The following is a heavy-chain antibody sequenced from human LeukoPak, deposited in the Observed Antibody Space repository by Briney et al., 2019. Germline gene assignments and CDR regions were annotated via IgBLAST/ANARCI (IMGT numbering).Heavy chain of an antibody. CDR3: ARRRYSGYADY. V-gene: IGHV4-31*03. J-gene: IGHJ4*02. D-gene: IGHD5-12*01. CDR2: IYYSGST. Sequence: TLSLTCTVSGGSISSGGYYWSWLRQHPGKGLEWIGYIYYSGSTYYNPSLKSRVTISVDTSKNQFSLKLSSVTAADTAVYYCARRRYSGYADYWGQGTLVTVSS. CDR1: GGSISSGGYY.